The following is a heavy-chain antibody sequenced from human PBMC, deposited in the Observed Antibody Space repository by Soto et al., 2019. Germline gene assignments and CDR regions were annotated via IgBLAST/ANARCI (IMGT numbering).Heavy chain of an antibody. CDR2: INHSGST. J-gene: IGHJ4*02. D-gene: IGHD5-18*01. CDR3: ARGIDRAKAGY. Sequence: SETLSLTCAVYGGSFSGYYWSWIRQPPGKGLEWIGEINHSGSTNYNPSLKSRVTISVDTSKNEFSLTLTSVTAADTAVYYCARGIDRAKAGYWGQGTLVTVSS. CDR1: GGSFSGYY. V-gene: IGHV4-34*01.